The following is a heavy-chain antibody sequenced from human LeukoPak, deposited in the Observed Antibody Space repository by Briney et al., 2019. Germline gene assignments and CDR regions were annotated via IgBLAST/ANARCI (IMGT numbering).Heavy chain of an antibody. CDR2: ISHRGST. J-gene: IGHJ4*02. V-gene: IGHV4-38-2*02. CDR1: GYSISNGYY. D-gene: IGHD3-3*01. CDR3: ARGAEYYAIWRGYAGYSDY. Sequence: SETLSLTCTVSGYSISNGYYWGWVRQPPGKGLEWVGSISHRGSTYYNPSLRSRITITLDRSKQKFSLKLTSVTAADTAVYFCARGAEYYAIWRGYAGYSDYWGQGISVTVSS.